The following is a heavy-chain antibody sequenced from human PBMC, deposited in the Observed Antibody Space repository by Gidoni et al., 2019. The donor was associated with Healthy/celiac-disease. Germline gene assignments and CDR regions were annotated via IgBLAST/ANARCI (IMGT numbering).Heavy chain of an antibody. CDR3: ARDGGELDTAMVD. J-gene: IGHJ4*02. CDR2: IYYRGST. CDR1: GRPIRSSSYY. V-gene: IGHV4-39*07. D-gene: IGHD5-18*01. Sequence: QLPLHPSRPGLVTPSETPSLTCTVSGRPIRSSSYYWGWIRQPPGKGLEWLGNIYYRGSTYYNTSLKSRVTISVDTSKNQFSLKLSSVTAEDTAGYYCARDGGELDTAMVDWGQGTLVTVSS.